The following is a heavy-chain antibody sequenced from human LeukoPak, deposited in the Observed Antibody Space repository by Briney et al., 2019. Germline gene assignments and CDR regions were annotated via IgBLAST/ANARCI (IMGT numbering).Heavy chain of an antibody. CDR1: GFTFSSYA. Sequence: GGSLRLSCAASGFTFSSYAMTWVRQAPGKGLEWVSVISGSGGSTYYADSVKGRFTISRDNSKNTLYLQMNSLRAEDTAVYYCTKENYGDATGGRLQHWGQGTLVSVCS. CDR2: ISGSGGST. V-gene: IGHV3-23*01. D-gene: IGHD4-17*01. J-gene: IGHJ1*01. CDR3: TKENYGDATGGRLQH.